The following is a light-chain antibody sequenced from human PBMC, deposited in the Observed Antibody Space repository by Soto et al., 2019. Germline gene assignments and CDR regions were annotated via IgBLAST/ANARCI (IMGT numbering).Light chain of an antibody. CDR3: CSYAGRYTDV. CDR2: EGT. CDR1: SSDVGSYNL. V-gene: IGLV2-23*01. Sequence: QSALTQPASVSGSPGQSITISCTGTSSDVGSYNLVSWYQQHPGKAPKLMIYEGTKRPSGVSYRFSGSKSGNTASLTISGLQAGDEADYYCCSYAGRYTDVFGTGTKVTVL. J-gene: IGLJ1*01.